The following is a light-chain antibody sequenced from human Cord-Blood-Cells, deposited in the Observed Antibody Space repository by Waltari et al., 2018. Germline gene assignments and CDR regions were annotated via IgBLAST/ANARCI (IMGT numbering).Light chain of an antibody. J-gene: IGLJ3*02. Sequence: QSVLTQPPSASGTPGQRVTISCSGSSSNIGSNYVYWYQQLPGTAPKLLIYRNKQRPSGVPDRFSGSKSGTSASLAISGLRSEDEADYHCAAWDDSLSGWVFGGGTKLTVL. CDR3: AAWDDSLSGWV. CDR2: RNK. CDR1: SSNIGSNY. V-gene: IGLV1-47*01.